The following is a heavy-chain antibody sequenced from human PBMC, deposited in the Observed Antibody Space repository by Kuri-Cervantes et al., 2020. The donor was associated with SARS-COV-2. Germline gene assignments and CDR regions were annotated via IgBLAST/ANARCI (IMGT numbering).Heavy chain of an antibody. CDR1: GFTFSSYS. CDR2: ISSSSSYI. V-gene: IGHV3-21*01. J-gene: IGHJ6*02. CDR3: ATLGYCSSTSCPSASYYYYYGMDF. D-gene: IGHD2-2*01. Sequence: GGSLRLSCAASGFTFSSYSMNWVRQAPGKGLEWVSSISSSSSYIYYADSVKGRFTISRDNAKNSLYLQMNSLRAEDTAVYYCATLGYCSSTSCPSASYYYYYGMDFWGQGTTVTVSS.